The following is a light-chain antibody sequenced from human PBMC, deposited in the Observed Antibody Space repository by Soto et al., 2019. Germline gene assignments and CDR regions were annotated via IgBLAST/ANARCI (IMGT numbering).Light chain of an antibody. J-gene: IGKJ1*01. CDR3: QQRSNWPPT. CDR1: QSVDSD. V-gene: IGKV3-11*01. Sequence: EIVLTQSPATLSLSPGERATLSCRAGQSVDSDLAWYQQKPGQAPRLLIYDASNRATGIPARFSGSGSGTGFTLTISSLEPEDFAVYYCQQRSNWPPTFGQGTKVEIK. CDR2: DAS.